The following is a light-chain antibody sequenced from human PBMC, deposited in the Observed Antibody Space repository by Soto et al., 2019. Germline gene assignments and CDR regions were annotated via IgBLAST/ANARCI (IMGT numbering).Light chain of an antibody. Sequence: EIVLTQSPATLSLSPGERATLSCRASQSISSYLAWYQQKPGQPPRLLIYDASNRATGIPARFGGSGSGTDFTLTISSLEPEDFAVYFCQQRSNWPITFGQGTRLEIK. V-gene: IGKV3-11*01. CDR2: DAS. J-gene: IGKJ5*01. CDR3: QQRSNWPIT. CDR1: QSISSY.